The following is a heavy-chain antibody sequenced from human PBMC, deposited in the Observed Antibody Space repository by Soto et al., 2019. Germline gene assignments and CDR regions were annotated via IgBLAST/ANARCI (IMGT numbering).Heavy chain of an antibody. D-gene: IGHD6-19*01. CDR2: IYTSGST. CDR3: ASQNAYIAVAGTDSFDY. Sequence: PSETLSLTCTVSGGSISSYYWSWIRQPAGKGLEWIGRIYTSGSTNYNPSLKSRVTMSVDTSKNQFSLKLTSVTAADTAVYYCASQNAYIAVAGTDSFDYWGQGTLVTGS. CDR1: GGSISSYY. V-gene: IGHV4-4*07. J-gene: IGHJ4*02.